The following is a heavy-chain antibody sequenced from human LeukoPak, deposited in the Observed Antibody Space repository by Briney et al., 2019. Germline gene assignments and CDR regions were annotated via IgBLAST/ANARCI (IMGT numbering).Heavy chain of an antibody. V-gene: IGHV4-31*03. J-gene: IGHJ4*02. D-gene: IGHD2-8*02. CDR1: GGSITNGGYF. CDR2: ISYSGST. Sequence: SETLSLTCTVSGGSITNGGYFWSWIRQHPGKGLECIGHISYSGSTYYTPSLKSRVTISRDTSKNQYSLKLTSVTAADTAVYLCARLSVGTGDYRWCFDYWGQGSLVTVSS. CDR3: ARLSVGTGDYRWCFDY.